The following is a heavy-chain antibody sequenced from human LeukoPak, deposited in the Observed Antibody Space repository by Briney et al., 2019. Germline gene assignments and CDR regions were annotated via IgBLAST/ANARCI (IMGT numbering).Heavy chain of an antibody. V-gene: IGHV1-18*01. Sequence: GASVKVSCKASGYTFTSYGISWVRQATGQGLEWMGWISAYNGNTNYAQKLQGRVTMTTDTSTSTAYMELRSLRSDDTAVYYCARDLGITMSHPGPSSIWGQGTMVTVSS. CDR1: GYTFTSYG. CDR2: ISAYNGNT. D-gene: IGHD3-10*02. J-gene: IGHJ3*02. CDR3: ARDLGITMSHPGPSSI.